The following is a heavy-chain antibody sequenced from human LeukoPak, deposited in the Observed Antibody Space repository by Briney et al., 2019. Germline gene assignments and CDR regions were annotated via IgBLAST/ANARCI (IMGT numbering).Heavy chain of an antibody. Sequence: GGSLRLSCAASGFTFDDYGMSWVRQVPGKGLEWVSGINWNGGSTGYADSVKGRFTISRDNAKNSLYLQMNSLRAEDTAVYYCARRPPGIAVAGTFFDYWGQGTLVTVSS. D-gene: IGHD6-19*01. V-gene: IGHV3-20*04. CDR2: INWNGGST. CDR3: ARRPPGIAVAGTFFDY. CDR1: GFTFDDYG. J-gene: IGHJ4*02.